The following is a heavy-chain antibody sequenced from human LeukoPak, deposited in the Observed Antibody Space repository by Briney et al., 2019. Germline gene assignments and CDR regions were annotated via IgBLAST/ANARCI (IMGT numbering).Heavy chain of an antibody. CDR1: GGSISSSNW. V-gene: IGHV4-4*02. CDR3: ARQRVAGMYNWFDP. J-gene: IGHJ5*02. Sequence: SGTLSLTCAVSGGSISSSNWWSWVRQPPGKGLEWIGEIYHSGSTNYNPSLKSRVTISVDKSKNQFSLKLSSVTAAGTAVYYCARQRVAGMYNWFDPWGQGTLVTVSS. D-gene: IGHD6-19*01. CDR2: IYHSGST.